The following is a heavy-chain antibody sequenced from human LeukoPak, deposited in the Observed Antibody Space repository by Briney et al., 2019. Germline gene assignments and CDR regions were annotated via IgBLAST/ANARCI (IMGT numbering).Heavy chain of an antibody. J-gene: IGHJ4*02. CDR3: ARSRGYFDY. D-gene: IGHD6-13*01. Sequence: PSETLSLTCTVSGGSISSYYWSWIRQPPGKGLEWIGYIYYSGSTNYNPSLKSRVTISVDTSKNQFSLKLSSVTTADTALHFFARSRGYFDYWGQGTLVTVSS. V-gene: IGHV4-59*01. CDR2: IYYSGST. CDR1: GGSISSYY.